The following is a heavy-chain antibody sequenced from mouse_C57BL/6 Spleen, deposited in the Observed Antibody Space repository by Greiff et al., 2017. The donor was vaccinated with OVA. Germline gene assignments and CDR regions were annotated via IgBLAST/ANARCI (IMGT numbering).Heavy chain of an antibody. D-gene: IGHD2-1*01. V-gene: IGHV1-53*01. CDR1: GYTFTSYW. Sequence: QVQLQQPGTELVKPGASVKMSCKASGYTFTSYWMHWVKQRPGQGLEWIGNIYPSNGGTNYNEKFKSKATLTVDTSSSTAYMQLSSLTSEDSAVYYCARMVYYDNPGGYYFDYWGQGTTLTVSS. CDR2: IYPSNGGT. J-gene: IGHJ2*01. CDR3: ARMVYYDNPGGYYFDY.